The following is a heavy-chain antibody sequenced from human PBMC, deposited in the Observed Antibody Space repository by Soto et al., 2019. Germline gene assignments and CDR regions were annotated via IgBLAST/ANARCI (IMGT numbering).Heavy chain of an antibody. J-gene: IGHJ4*02. CDR2: INHSGST. V-gene: IGHV4-34*01. Sequence: SETLSLTCAVYGGSFSGYHRSQLRQIPALGLEWIVEINHSGSTNYTPSLNSRVTISVDTSKNQFSLKLSYVTAADTAVYYCARGDSYYDFWSGYYRALHYFDYWGQGTLVTVSS. CDR1: GGSFSGYH. D-gene: IGHD3-3*01. CDR3: ARGDSYYDFWSGYYRALHYFDY.